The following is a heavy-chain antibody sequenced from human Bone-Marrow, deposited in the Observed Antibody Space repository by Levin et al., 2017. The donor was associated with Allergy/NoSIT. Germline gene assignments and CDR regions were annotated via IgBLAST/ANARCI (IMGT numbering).Heavy chain of an antibody. D-gene: IGHD2-15*01. V-gene: IGHV1-69*13. CDR1: GGTFSSYA. J-gene: IGHJ5*02. CDR3: ARESCSGGSCYSSVGWFDP. Sequence: SVKVSCKASGGTFSSYAISWVRQAPGQGLEWMGGIIPIFGTANYAQKFQGRVTITADESTSTAYMELSSLRSEDTAVYYCARESCSGGSCYSSVGWFDPWGQGTLVTVSS. CDR2: IIPIFGTA.